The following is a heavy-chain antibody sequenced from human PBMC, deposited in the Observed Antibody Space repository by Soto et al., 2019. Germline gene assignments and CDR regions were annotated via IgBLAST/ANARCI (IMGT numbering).Heavy chain of an antibody. D-gene: IGHD1-26*01. Sequence: GGSLRLSCAASGFIFENFGMSWARQAPGKGLEWISSISGSGFKKYYADSVKGRFTISRDNSKSTVYLELNNLSAEDTAVYHCAKNQGVELVPLATVDWFDPWGQGSVVTVSS. J-gene: IGHJ5*02. V-gene: IGHV3-23*01. CDR2: ISGSGFKK. CDR3: AKNQGVELVPLATVDWFDP. CDR1: GFIFENFG.